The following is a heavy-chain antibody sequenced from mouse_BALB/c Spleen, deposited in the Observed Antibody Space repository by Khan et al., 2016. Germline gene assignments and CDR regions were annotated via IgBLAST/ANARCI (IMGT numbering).Heavy chain of an antibody. V-gene: IGHV1-77*01. Sequence: QVQLQQSGTELPRPGASVKLSCKASGYTFTDYYLNWVMQRTGQGLEWIGEIFPGSGSTYYNEKFKGQASLTADTSSSTAYMQLSSLTSEDSAVDFCAMSDYGYFAMDYWGHGASVTVSS. CDR1: GYTFTDYY. J-gene: IGHJ4*01. D-gene: IGHD1-2*01. CDR3: AMSDYGYFAMDY. CDR2: IFPGSGST.